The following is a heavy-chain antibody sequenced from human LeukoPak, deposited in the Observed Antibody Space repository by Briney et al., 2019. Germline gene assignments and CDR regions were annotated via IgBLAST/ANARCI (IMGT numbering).Heavy chain of an antibody. Sequence: PGGSLRLSCAAYGFTFSTYWMTWVRHVPGKGLEWVANIKEDGSEKYYVDSVRGRFTIPRDNAKNSLYLHMNSLRAEDTAVYYCARVHHSSSWGTDDCWGQGTLVTVSS. V-gene: IGHV3-7*01. D-gene: IGHD6-13*01. J-gene: IGHJ4*02. CDR3: ARVHHSSSWGTDDC. CDR1: GFTFSTYW. CDR2: IKEDGSEK.